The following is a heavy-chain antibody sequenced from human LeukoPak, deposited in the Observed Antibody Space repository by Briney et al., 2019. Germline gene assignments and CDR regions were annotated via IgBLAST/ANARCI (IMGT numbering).Heavy chain of an antibody. CDR1: GFTFSSYA. J-gene: IGHJ6*02. V-gene: IGHV3-23*01. Sequence: GGSLRLSCAASGFTFSSYAMSWVRQAPGKGLEWVSAISGSGGSTYYADSVKGRFTISRDNSKNTLYLQMNSLRAEDTAVHYCAKDRGSRYCSSTSCTYYYYYYGMDVWGQGTTVTVSS. D-gene: IGHD2-2*01. CDR3: AKDRGSRYCSSTSCTYYYYYYGMDV. CDR2: ISGSGGST.